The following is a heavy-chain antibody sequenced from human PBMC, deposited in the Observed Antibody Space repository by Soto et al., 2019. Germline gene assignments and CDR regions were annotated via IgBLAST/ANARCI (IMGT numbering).Heavy chain of an antibody. J-gene: IGHJ3*02. CDR1: GFTLSRHT. V-gene: IGHV3-21*01. CDR3: VRDYYDTSGYPKNFDT. Sequence: PGGSLRLSCAASGFTLSRHTMNWVRQAPGEGLEWDTLLGSRTSDIYYADSEKGRLTITRDNAKSSLHLDLTRLRAEDTTVSFCVRDYYDTSGYPKNFDTWGKGTRVTVSS. CDR2: LGSRTSDI. D-gene: IGHD3-22*01.